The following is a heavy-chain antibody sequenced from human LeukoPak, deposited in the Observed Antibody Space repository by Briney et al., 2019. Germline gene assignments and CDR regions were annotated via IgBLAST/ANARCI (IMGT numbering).Heavy chain of an antibody. CDR3: AKLPASGGDYVSIEY. Sequence: GGSLRLSCAASGFTFSNYAMTWVRQAPGKGLGWVSAISASGAYTYYADSVKGRFTISRDNSKNTLYLQMNSLRAEDTAVYYCAKLPASGGDYVSIEYWGQGTLVTVSS. J-gene: IGHJ4*02. CDR2: ISASGAYT. D-gene: IGHD3-16*01. CDR1: GFTFSNYA. V-gene: IGHV3-23*01.